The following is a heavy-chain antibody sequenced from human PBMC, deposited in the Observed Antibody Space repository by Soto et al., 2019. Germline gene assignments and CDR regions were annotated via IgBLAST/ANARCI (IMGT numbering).Heavy chain of an antibody. CDR3: ARGVYDCIGYAYQ. CDR1: GVNVNLSE. V-gene: IGHV3-48*03. Sequence: GGSLRLSCAASGVNVNLSEMKWLRQARGKGVEGSSCISCSGSTLYYADCVKGRFTSSRDNAKNSLFLQMNSRRAEDTAVFYGARGVYDCIGYAYQWGRGSLVT. D-gene: IGHD3-22*01. J-gene: IGHJ4*02. CDR2: ISCSGSTL.